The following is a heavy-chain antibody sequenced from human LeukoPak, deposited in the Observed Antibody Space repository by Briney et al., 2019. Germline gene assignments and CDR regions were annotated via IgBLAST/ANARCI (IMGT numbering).Heavy chain of an antibody. CDR3: ATFLSTWPPDY. CDR1: GGSISNYY. CDR2: IYFSGST. D-gene: IGHD2/OR15-2a*01. J-gene: IGHJ4*02. V-gene: IGHV4-59*08. Sequence: PSETLSLTCTVSGGSISNYYWSWIRQPPGRGLEWIGYIYFSGSTNYNPSLKSRVTISLDTSKNQFSLKLSSVTAADTAVYYCATFLSTWPPDYWGQGTLVTVSS.